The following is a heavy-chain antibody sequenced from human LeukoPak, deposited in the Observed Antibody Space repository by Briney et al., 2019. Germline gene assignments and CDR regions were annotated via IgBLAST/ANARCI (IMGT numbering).Heavy chain of an antibody. V-gene: IGHV4-59*11. Sequence: SETLSLTCTVSGGSISSHHWSWIRQPPGKGLEWIGYIYYSGTTNYNPSLKSRVTISVDTSKSQFSLKLSSVTAADTAVYFCARESGLQLGQFCYYYGMDVWGQGTTVTVSS. D-gene: IGHD6-13*01. CDR3: ARESGLQLGQFCYYYGMDV. J-gene: IGHJ6*02. CDR1: GGSISSHH. CDR2: IYYSGTT.